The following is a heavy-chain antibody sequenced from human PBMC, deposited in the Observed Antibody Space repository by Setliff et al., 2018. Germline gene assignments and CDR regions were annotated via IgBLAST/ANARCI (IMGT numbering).Heavy chain of an antibody. J-gene: IGHJ5*02. CDR1: GYSFTSYW. V-gene: IGHV5-51*01. CDR3: ARRITGTGNGYDP. D-gene: IGHD1-20*01. Sequence: PGESLTISCKGSGYSFTSYWIGWVRQMPGKGLEWMGIIYPGDSDTRYSPSFQGQVTISADKSISTAYLQWSSLKASDTAMYYCARRITGTGNGYDPWGQGTLVTVSS. CDR2: IYPGDSDT.